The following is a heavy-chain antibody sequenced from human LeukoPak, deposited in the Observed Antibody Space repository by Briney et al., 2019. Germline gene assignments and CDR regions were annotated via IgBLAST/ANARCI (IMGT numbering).Heavy chain of an antibody. V-gene: IGHV3-53*01. J-gene: IGHJ3*02. CDR2: IYSDNT. CDR1: GFTVSSNS. D-gene: IGHD6-6*01. CDR3: ARVRLAHDAFDI. Sequence: GGSLRLSCTVSGFTVSSNSMSWVRQAPGKGLEWVSFIYSDNTHYSDSVKGRFTISRDNAKNSLYLQMNSLRAEDTAVYYCARVRLAHDAFDIWGQGTMVTVSS.